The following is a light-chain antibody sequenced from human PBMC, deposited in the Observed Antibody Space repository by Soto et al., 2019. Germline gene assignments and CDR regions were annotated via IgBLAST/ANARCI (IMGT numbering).Light chain of an antibody. CDR1: QSLLHSNGYTY. V-gene: IGKV2-28*01. Sequence: DIVMTQSPLSLPVTPGEPASISCRSSQSLLHSNGYTYLDWYLQKPGQSPQLLIYLVSNRASGVPDRFSGSGSGTDFTLKISRVEAEDVGVYYCMQARQTPRTFGQGTKVEIK. J-gene: IGKJ1*01. CDR3: MQARQTPRT. CDR2: LVS.